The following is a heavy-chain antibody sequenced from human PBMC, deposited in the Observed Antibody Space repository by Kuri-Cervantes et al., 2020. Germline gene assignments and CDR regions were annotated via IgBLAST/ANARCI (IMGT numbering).Heavy chain of an antibody. D-gene: IGHD4-11*01. CDR3: AKPSMGYSNYLGNDY. J-gene: IGHJ4*02. V-gene: IGHV3-30*18. Sequence: GESLKISCAASGFTFSSYGMHWVRQAPGKGLEWVAVISYDGGNKYYADSAKGRFTISRDNSKNTPYLQMNSLRAEDTAVYYCAKPSMGYSNYLGNDYWGQGTLVTVSS. CDR1: GFTFSSYG. CDR2: ISYDGGNK.